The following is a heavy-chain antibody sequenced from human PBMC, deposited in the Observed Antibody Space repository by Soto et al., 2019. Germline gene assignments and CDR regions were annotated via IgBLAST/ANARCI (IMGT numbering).Heavy chain of an antibody. CDR1: GYTFSTYY. Sequence: QVQLVQSGAEVKKPGASVKVSCKASGYTFSTYYMHWVRQAPGQGYEWMGIINPSGGSTTYAQKFKGRGTMTRDTSTSTVYMELSSLKSEDTAVYYWARYDYNGYYFDYWGQGTLVTVSS. CDR3: ARYDYNGYYFDY. CDR2: INPSGGST. D-gene: IGHD4-4*01. V-gene: IGHV1-46*01. J-gene: IGHJ4*02.